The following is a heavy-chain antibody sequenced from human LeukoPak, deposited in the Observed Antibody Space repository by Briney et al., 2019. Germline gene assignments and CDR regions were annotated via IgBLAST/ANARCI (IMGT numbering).Heavy chain of an antibody. CDR2: ISGSGGST. Sequence: PGGSLRLSCAASGFTFSNYEMNWVRQAPGKGLEWVSAISGSGGSTYYADSVKGRFTISRDNSKNTLYLQMNSLRAEDTAVYYCAKDSSPLKYGGNFDYWGQGTLVTVSS. V-gene: IGHV3-23*01. D-gene: IGHD4-23*01. CDR1: GFTFSNYE. J-gene: IGHJ4*02. CDR3: AKDSSPLKYGGNFDY.